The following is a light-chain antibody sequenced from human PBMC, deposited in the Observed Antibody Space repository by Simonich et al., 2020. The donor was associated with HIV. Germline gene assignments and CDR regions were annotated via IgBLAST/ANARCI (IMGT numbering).Light chain of an antibody. V-gene: IGKV1-5*03. CDR3: QQYNNYRT. CDR2: KAS. J-gene: IGKJ1*01. Sequence: DIQMTQSPSTLSASVGDRVTITCRANQSVSSWLAWYQQKPGKAPKLLIYKASTLESGVPLRFSGSGFGTEFTLTISSLQPDDFATYYCQQYNNYRTFGQGTKVEIK. CDR1: QSVSSW.